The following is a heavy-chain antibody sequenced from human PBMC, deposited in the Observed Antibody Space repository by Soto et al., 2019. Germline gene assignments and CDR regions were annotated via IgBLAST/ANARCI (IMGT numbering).Heavy chain of an antibody. CDR3: ARHYFTSCSSTSCYPGLDFDY. J-gene: IGHJ4*02. CDR2: IYYSGST. Sequence: SETLSLTCTVSGGSISSSSYYWGWIRQPPGKGLEWIGSIYYSGSTYYNPSLKSRVPISVDTSKNQFSLKLSSVTAADTAVYYCARHYFTSCSSTSCYPGLDFDYWGQGTLVTVSS. V-gene: IGHV4-39*01. D-gene: IGHD2-2*01. CDR1: GGSISSSSYY.